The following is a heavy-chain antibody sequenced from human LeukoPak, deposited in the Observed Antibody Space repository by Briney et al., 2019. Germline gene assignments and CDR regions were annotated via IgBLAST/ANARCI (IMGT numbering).Heavy chain of an antibody. CDR1: GFTFSNAW. CDR3: TTGYCSSTSCYGGNY. V-gene: IGHV3-15*04. Sequence: PGGSLRLSCAASGFTFSNAWMSWVRQAPGKGLEWVGRIESKTDGGTTDYAAPVKGRFTISRDDSENTLYLQMNSLKTEDTAMYYCTTGYCSSTSCYGGNYWGQGTLVTVSS. D-gene: IGHD2-2*01. J-gene: IGHJ4*02. CDR2: IESKTDGGTT.